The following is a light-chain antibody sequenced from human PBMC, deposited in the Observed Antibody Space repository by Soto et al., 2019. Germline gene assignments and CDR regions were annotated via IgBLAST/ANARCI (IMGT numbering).Light chain of an antibody. Sequence: ELVLTQSPGTLSLSPGERATLSCRASQSVGSSYLAWYQQKPGQAPRLLIYGASNRATGIPDRFSGSGSGTDFTLTISRLEPEDFAVYFCQQYGSSPPFTFGQGTKVEIK. CDR2: GAS. CDR3: QQYGSSPPFT. CDR1: QSVGSSY. J-gene: IGKJ2*01. V-gene: IGKV3-20*01.